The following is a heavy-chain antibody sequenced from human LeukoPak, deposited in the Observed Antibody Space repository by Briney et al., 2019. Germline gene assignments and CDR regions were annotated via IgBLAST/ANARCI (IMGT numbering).Heavy chain of an antibody. J-gene: IGHJ4*02. CDR1: GYSISSGYY. CDR3: ARLPAGSGYYYYYFDY. V-gene: IGHV4-38-2*02. CDR2: IYHSGST. Sequence: SETLSLTCTVSGYSISSGYYWGWIRQPPGKGLEWIGSIYHSGSTYYNPSLKSRVTISVDTSKNQFSLKLSSVTAADTAVYYCARLPAGSGYYYYYFDYWGQGTLVTVSS. D-gene: IGHD3-22*01.